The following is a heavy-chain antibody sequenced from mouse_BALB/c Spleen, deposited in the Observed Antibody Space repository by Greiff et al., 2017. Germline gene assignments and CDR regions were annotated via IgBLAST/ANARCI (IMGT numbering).Heavy chain of an antibody. D-gene: IGHD3-1*01. CDR3: ARVAARAAMDY. J-gene: IGHJ4*01. Sequence: EVQGVESGGGLVKPGGSLKLSCAASGFTFSDYYMYWVRQTPEKRLEWVATISDGGSYTYYPDSVKGRFTISRDNAKNNLYLQMSSLKSEDTAMYYCARVAARAAMDYWGQGTSVTVSS. V-gene: IGHV5-4*02. CDR2: ISDGGSYT. CDR1: GFTFSDYY.